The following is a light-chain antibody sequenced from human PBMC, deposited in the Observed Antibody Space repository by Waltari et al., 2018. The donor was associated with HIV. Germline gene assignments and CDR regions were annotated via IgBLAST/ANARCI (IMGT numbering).Light chain of an antibody. Sequence: DIQMTQSPSTVSASVGDTVTITCRASQSIGRWLAWYQQKPGEAPKLLIYETSTLDIVVPSIFSGSGSGTDFTLTVSRLQPEDFATYYCQQYNSHSRTFGQGTKVEIK. CDR2: ETS. J-gene: IGKJ1*01. CDR3: QQYNSHSRT. CDR1: QSIGRW. V-gene: IGKV1-5*03.